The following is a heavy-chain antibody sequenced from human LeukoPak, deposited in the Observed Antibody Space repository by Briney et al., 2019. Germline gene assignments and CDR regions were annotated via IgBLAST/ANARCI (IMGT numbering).Heavy chain of an antibody. CDR1: GGSFSGYY. J-gene: IGHJ5*02. D-gene: IGHD6-13*01. CDR3: ARGRYSSSWYRPDGGWFDP. Sequence: KPSETLSLTCAVYGGSFSGYYWSWIRQPPGKGLEWIGEINHSGSTNYNPSLKSRVTISVDTSKNQFSLKLSSVTAADTAVYYCARGRYSSSWYRPDGGWFDPWGQGTLVTVSS. CDR2: INHSGST. V-gene: IGHV4-34*01.